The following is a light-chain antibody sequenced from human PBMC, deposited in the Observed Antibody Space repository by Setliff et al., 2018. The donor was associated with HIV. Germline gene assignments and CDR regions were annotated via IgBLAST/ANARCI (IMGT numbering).Light chain of an antibody. CDR3: FSYTNTDTFV. CDR2: DVS. Sequence: QSALPQPASASGSPGQSITISCTGTPSDVGGFTLVSWYQKYPDRVPKLIIYDVSKRPSRVSDRFSGSKSANTASLTISGLQAEDEADYFCFSYTNTDTFVFGTGTKVTVL. CDR1: PSDVGGFTL. V-gene: IGLV2-23*02. J-gene: IGLJ1*01.